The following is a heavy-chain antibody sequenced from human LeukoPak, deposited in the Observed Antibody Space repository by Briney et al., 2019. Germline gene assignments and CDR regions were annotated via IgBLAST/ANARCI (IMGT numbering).Heavy chain of an antibody. CDR3: ATSLGRYGSGSYYFDY. Sequence: SETLSLTCTVSGGSISSYYWSWIRQPPGKGLEWIGYIYYSGSTNYNPSLKSRVTISVDTSKNQFSLKLSSVTAADTAVYYCATSLGRYGSGSYYFDYWGQGTLVTVSS. CDR1: GGSISSYY. CDR2: IYYSGST. D-gene: IGHD3-10*01. J-gene: IGHJ4*02. V-gene: IGHV4-59*01.